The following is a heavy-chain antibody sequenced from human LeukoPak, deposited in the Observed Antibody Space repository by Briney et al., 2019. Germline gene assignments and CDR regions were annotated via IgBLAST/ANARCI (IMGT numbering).Heavy chain of an antibody. J-gene: IGHJ4*02. CDR3: ARVLGKYQLLYGILGY. V-gene: IGHV3-30-3*01. CDR1: GFTFSSYA. Sequence: GGSLRLSCAASGFTFSSYAMSWVRQAPGKGLEWVAVISYDGSNKYSTDSVKGRFTISRDNSKNTLYLQMNSLRTEDTAVYYCARVLGKYQLLYGILGYWGQGTLVTVSS. D-gene: IGHD2-2*02. CDR2: ISYDGSNK.